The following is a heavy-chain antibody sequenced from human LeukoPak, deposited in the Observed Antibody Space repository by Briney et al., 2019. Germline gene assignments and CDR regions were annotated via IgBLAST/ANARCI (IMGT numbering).Heavy chain of an antibody. CDR3: AKAGPITIFGVVPYYFDY. D-gene: IGHD3-3*01. Sequence: GGSLRLSCAASGFTFDDYAMHWVRQAPGKGPEWVSGISWNSGSIGYADSVKGRFTISRDNAKNSLYLQMNSLRAEDTALYYCAKAGPITIFGVVPYYFDYWGQGTLVTVSS. V-gene: IGHV3-9*01. CDR1: GFTFDDYA. CDR2: ISWNSGSI. J-gene: IGHJ4*02.